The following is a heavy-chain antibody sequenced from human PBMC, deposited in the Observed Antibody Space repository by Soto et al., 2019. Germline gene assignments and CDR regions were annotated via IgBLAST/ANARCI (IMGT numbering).Heavy chain of an antibody. CDR2: IYHNGST. Sequence: SETLSLTCGVYGDSFSSYYFWGRLQHPREGLVWFGEIYHNGSTNYNPSLKSRVTISVDTSNNQFSLSLTSVTAADTAVYYCVSGGWTIRGAGRFDPWGQGTLVTVSS. J-gene: IGHJ5*02. CDR1: GDSFSSYY. D-gene: IGHD3-10*01. V-gene: IGHV4-34*01. CDR3: VSGGWTIRGAGRFDP.